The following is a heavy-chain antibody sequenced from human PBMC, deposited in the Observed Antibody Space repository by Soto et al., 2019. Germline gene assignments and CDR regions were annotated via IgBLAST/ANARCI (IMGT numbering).Heavy chain of an antibody. CDR3: AGGVVAANLYGDYYYMDV. D-gene: IGHD2-15*01. J-gene: IGHJ6*03. CDR1: GGSISSYY. CDR2: IYYSGST. V-gene: IGHV4-59*01. Sequence: SETLSLTCTVSGGSISSYYWSWIRQPPGKGLEWIGYIYYSGSTNYNPSLKSRVTISVDTSKNQFSLKLSSVTAADTAVYYCAGGVVAANLYGDYYYMDVWGKGTTVTVSS.